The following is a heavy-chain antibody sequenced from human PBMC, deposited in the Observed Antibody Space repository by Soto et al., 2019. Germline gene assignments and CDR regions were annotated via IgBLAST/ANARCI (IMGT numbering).Heavy chain of an antibody. CDR3: ALWGFRDGNNSKYNYSGMDV. V-gene: IGHV1-69*01. D-gene: IGHD1-1*01. J-gene: IGHJ6*02. CDR2: IIPIFGTA. CDR1: GGTFNRYT. Sequence: VQLVQSGAEVKKPGSSVKLSCKASGGTFNRYTISWVRQAPGQGLEWMGGIIPIFGTANYEQKFQGRVAISADESTSAAYMELRSLRSEDTAVYYCALWGFRDGNNSKYNYSGMDVWGQGTRVTGSS.